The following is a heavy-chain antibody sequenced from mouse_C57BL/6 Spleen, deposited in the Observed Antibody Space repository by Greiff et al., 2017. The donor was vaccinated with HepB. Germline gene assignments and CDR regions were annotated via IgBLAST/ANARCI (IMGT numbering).Heavy chain of an antibody. CDR1: GFTFSSYA. CDR3: ARDSYGYDGDYAMDY. Sequence: QVVESGGGLVKPGGSLKLSCAASGFTFSSYAMSWVRQTPEKRLEWVATISDGGSYTYYPDNVKGRFTISRDNAKNNLYLQMSHLKSEDTAMYYCARDSYGYDGDYAMDYWGQGTSVTVSS. CDR2: ISDGGSYT. D-gene: IGHD2-2*01. J-gene: IGHJ4*01. V-gene: IGHV5-4*01.